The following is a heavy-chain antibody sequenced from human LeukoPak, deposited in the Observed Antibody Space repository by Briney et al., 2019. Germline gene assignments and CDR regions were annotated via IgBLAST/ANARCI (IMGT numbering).Heavy chain of an antibody. J-gene: IGHJ4*02. Sequence: GGSQRLSCAASGFTVSDHYMSWIRQAPGKGLEWLSYISSSGTTIYYTDSVKGRFTISRDNAKNSLYLQMNSLRAEDTAVYYCARGIRQYAKSYFDYWGQGTLVTVSS. D-gene: IGHD4-11*01. CDR2: ISSSGTTI. V-gene: IGHV3-11*01. CDR1: GFTVSDHY. CDR3: ARGIRQYAKSYFDY.